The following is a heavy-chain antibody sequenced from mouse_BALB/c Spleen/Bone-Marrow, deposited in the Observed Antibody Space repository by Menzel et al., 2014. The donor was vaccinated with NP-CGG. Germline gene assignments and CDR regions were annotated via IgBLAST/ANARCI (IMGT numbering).Heavy chain of an antibody. D-gene: IGHD2-4*01. CDR3: ARDDYAY. CDR1: GYTFTSYC. Sequence: VQLQQSGAELAKPGASVKMSCKASGYTFTSYCMHWVKQRPGQGLEWIGYIYPSTGYTEHNQKFKDKAIMTSDKSSSSAYMRLSSLTSEDSAVYYCARDDYAYWGQGTLVTVSA. V-gene: IGHV1-7*01. CDR2: IYPSTGYT. J-gene: IGHJ3*01.